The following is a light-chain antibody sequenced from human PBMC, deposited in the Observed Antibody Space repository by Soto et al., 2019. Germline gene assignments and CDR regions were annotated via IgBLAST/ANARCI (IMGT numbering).Light chain of an antibody. CDR1: QSLLHITGETF. CDR2: EVS. V-gene: IGKV2D-29*02. Sequence: DVVMTQTPLSLSVAPGQPASISCKSSQSLLHITGETFLFWYLQKPGQSPQLLIYEVSTRVSGVPDRFSGSGSGTDFTLDISRVETDDVGIYYCMQSTQLPPTFGQGTRLVIE. J-gene: IGKJ5*01. CDR3: MQSTQLPPT.